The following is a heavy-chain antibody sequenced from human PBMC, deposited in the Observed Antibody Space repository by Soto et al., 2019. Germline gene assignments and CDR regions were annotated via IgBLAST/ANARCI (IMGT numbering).Heavy chain of an antibody. J-gene: IGHJ4*02. CDR3: TRVAGYGSGSRHFVN. V-gene: IGHV1-18*01. CDR1: GYAFMSYG. CDR2: IVAGSGNR. D-gene: IGHD3-10*01. Sequence: QVQLMQSGAEVTKPGASVTLSCKTSGYAFMSYGLSWVRLAPGQGLEWMGWIVAGSGNRIYAQKFQDRINMNIDTVTNTGYMELRRLRSDDSALYFCTRVAGYGSGSRHFVNWGQGTLVTVSS.